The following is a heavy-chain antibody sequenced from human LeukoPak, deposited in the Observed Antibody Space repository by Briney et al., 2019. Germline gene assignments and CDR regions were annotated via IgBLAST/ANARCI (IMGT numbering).Heavy chain of an antibody. CDR2: INPNSGGT. CDR1: GYTFTGYY. D-gene: IGHD3-9*01. J-gene: IGHJ5*02. Sequence: ASVKVSCKASGYTFTGYYMHWVRQAPGQGLEWMGWINPNSGGTNYAQKFQGRVTMTRDTSISTANMELSRLRSDDTAVYYCARDVVQLRYFDWLFPHNWFDPWGQGTLVTVSS. CDR3: ARDVVQLRYFDWLFPHNWFDP. V-gene: IGHV1-2*02.